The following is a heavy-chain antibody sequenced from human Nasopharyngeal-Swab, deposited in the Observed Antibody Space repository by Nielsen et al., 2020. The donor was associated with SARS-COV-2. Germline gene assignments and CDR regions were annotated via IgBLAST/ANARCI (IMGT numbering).Heavy chain of an antibody. CDR3: ARAVVWVGAAPSAVWGYFDY. J-gene: IGHJ4*02. D-gene: IGHD2-15*01. V-gene: IGHV4-30-4*01. CDR2: IYYSGST. Sequence: WIRQPPGKGLEWIGYIYYSGSTYYNPSLKSRVTISVDTSKNQFSLKLSSVTAADTVVYYCARAVVWVGAAPSAVWGYFDYWGQGTLVTVSS.